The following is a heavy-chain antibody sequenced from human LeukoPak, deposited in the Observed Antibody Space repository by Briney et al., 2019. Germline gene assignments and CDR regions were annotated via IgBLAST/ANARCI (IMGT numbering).Heavy chain of an antibody. CDR3: ARVFRYAQGFPFDY. D-gene: IGHD2-2*01. Sequence: GSLRLSCAASGFTFSSYAMTWVRQAPGKGLELVSRITGSDDTTNYADSVKGRFTISRDNSKNTLYLQMNSLRAEDTAVYYCARVFRYAQGFPFDYWGQGTLVTVSS. CDR2: ITGSDDTT. J-gene: IGHJ4*02. V-gene: IGHV3-23*01. CDR1: GFTFSSYA.